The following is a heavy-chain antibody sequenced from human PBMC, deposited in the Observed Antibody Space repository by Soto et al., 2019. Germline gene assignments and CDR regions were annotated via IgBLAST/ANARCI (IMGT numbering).Heavy chain of an antibody. Sequence: QLQLQESGPGLVKPSETVSLTCTVSGGSISSSSYYWGWIRQPPGKGLEWIGSIYYSGSTYYNPSLKSRVTISIDKSKNQFSVKLTSVTAADTAVYYCARNDYDYVWESPGGDAFDVWGQGTMVTVSS. D-gene: IGHD3-16*01. J-gene: IGHJ3*01. CDR3: ARNDYDYVWESPGGDAFDV. V-gene: IGHV4-39*07. CDR2: IYYSGST. CDR1: GGSISSSSYY.